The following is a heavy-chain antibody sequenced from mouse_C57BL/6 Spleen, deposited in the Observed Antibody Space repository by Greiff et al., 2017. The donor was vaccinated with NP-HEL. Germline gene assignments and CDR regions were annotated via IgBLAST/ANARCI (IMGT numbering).Heavy chain of an antibody. Sequence: QVQLQQPGAELVKPGASVKLSCKASGYTFTSYWMQWVKQRPGQGLEWIGEIDPSDSYTNYNQKFKGKATLTVDTSSSTAYMQLSSLTSEDSAVYYCAREDMITTTTNFDYWGQGTTLTVSS. V-gene: IGHV1-50*01. CDR3: AREDMITTTTNFDY. D-gene: IGHD2-4*01. J-gene: IGHJ2*01. CDR2: IDPSDSYT. CDR1: GYTFTSYW.